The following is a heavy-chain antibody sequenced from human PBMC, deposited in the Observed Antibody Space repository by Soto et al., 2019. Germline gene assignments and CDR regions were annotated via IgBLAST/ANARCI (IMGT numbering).Heavy chain of an antibody. V-gene: IGHV4-59*01. Sequence: PSETLSLTCTVSGGSISSYYWSWIRQPPGKGLEWIGYIYYSGSTNYNPSLKSRVTISVDTSKNQFSLKLSSVTAADTAVYYCARSYTPGLVLWFGASDVWGQGTTVTV. CDR3: ARSYTPGLVLWFGASDV. CDR1: GGSISSYY. CDR2: IYYSGST. D-gene: IGHD3-10*01. J-gene: IGHJ6*02.